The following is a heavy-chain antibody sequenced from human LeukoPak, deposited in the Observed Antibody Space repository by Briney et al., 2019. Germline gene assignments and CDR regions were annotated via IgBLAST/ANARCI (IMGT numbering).Heavy chain of an antibody. J-gene: IGHJ5*02. D-gene: IGHD6-6*01. CDR1: GFTFGDYA. CDR3: ARGSSSNLYNWFDP. Sequence: PGGSLRLSCAASGFTFGDYAIHWARQAPGKGLEWVSGINHHSDITIYADSVKGRFTISRDDAKNSVYLQMNSLRAEDTAVYYCARGSSSNLYNWFDPWGQGTLVTVSS. V-gene: IGHV3-9*01. CDR2: INHHSDIT.